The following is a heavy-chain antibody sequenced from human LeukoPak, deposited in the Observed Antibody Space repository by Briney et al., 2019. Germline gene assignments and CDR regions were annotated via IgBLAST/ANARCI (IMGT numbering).Heavy chain of an antibody. CDR2: INHSGST. CDR3: ARWYSYGSDAFDI. V-gene: IGHV4-34*01. Sequence: SETLSLTCAVYGGSFSGYYWSWIRQPPGKGLEWIGEINHSGSTNYNPSLKSRVTISVDKSKNQFSLKLSSVTAADTAVYYCARWYSYGSDAFDIWGQGTMVTVSS. CDR1: GGSFSGYY. D-gene: IGHD5-18*01. J-gene: IGHJ3*02.